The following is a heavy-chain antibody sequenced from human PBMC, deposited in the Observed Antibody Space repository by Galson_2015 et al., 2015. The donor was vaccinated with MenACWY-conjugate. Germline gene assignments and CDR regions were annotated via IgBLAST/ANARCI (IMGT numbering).Heavy chain of an antibody. CDR2: IYHSGST. D-gene: IGHD3-3*01. CDR3: VANGYYTLEH. CDR1: GGSISINYW. J-gene: IGHJ4*02. V-gene: IGHV4-4*02. Sequence: TLSLTCAVSGGSISINYWWTWVRQPPGKGLEWIGEIYHSGSTNYNPSLKSRITISVDKSKNQFSLQLTSVTAADTAVYYCVANGYYTLEHWGQGTPVTVSS.